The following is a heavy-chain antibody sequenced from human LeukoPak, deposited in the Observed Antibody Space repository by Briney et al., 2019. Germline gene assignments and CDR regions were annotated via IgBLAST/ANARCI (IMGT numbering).Heavy chain of an antibody. V-gene: IGHV1-8*03. CDR2: MNPNSGTT. D-gene: IGHD6-19*01. CDR3: ARNSHGYSSGWLQFNFDY. CDR1: GYTFTNYD. J-gene: IGHJ4*02. Sequence: ASVKVSCKASGYTFTNYDINWVRQATGQGLEWMGWMNPNSGTTGYAQKFLGRVTITRNTSISTTYMELSSLRSEDTAVYYCARNSHGYSSGWLQFNFDYWGQGTLVTVSS.